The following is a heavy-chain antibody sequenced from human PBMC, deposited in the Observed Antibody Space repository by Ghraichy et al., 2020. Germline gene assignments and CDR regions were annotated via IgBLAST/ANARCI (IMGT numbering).Heavy chain of an antibody. V-gene: IGHV4-59*01. CDR1: GGSISSYY. Sequence: SETLSLTCTVSGGSISSYYWSWIRQPPGKGLEWIGYIYYSGSTNYNPSLKSRVTISVDTSKNQFSLKLSSVTGADTAVYYCARYYYGMDVWGQGTTVTVSS. J-gene: IGHJ6*02. CDR2: IYYSGST. CDR3: ARYYYGMDV.